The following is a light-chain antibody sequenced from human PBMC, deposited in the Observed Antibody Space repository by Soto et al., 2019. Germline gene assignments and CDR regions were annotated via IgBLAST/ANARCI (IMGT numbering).Light chain of an antibody. CDR3: AAWDDSLNGVI. Sequence: QSVLTQPPSASGTPGQRVTISCSGSSANIGSNTVNWYQQLPGTAPKLLIYSNNQRPSGVPDRFSGSKSGTSASLAISGLQSEDETEYYCAAWDDSLNGVICGGGTKVTVL. CDR1: SANIGSNT. CDR2: SNN. J-gene: IGLJ2*01. V-gene: IGLV1-44*01.